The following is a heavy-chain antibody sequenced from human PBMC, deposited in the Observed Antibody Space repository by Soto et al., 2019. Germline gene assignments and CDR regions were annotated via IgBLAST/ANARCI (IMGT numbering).Heavy chain of an antibody. Sequence: GSLRLSCAASGFTFSSYTMHWVRQAPGKGLEWISYISSSSRTIYYADSVRGRFTISRDNAQSSLYLQMTSLRDEDTAVYYCARAPNRALDYWGQGTLVTVSS. V-gene: IGHV3-48*02. CDR1: GFTFSSYT. J-gene: IGHJ4*02. D-gene: IGHD2-8*01. CDR3: ARAPNRALDY. CDR2: ISSSSRTI.